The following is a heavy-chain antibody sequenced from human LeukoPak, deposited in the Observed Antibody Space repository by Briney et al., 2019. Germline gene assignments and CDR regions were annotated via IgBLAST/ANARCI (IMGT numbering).Heavy chain of an antibody. CDR3: ARRESYGHFDN. D-gene: IGHD5-18*01. CDR1: GYTFTSYY. V-gene: IGHV1-46*01. J-gene: IGHJ4*02. CDR2: INPSGGST. Sequence: ASVKVSCKASGYTFTSYYMHWVRQAPGQGLEWMGIINPSGGSTSYAQKFQGRVTLTRDTSTSTVYMELSSLRSEDTAVYCCARRESYGHFDNWGQGTLVTVSS.